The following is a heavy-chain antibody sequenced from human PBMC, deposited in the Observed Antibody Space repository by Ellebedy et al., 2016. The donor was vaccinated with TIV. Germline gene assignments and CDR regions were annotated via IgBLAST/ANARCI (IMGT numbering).Heavy chain of an antibody. CDR3: ARAGYSSSWYGS. V-gene: IGHV4-39*07. Sequence: SETLSLTXTVSGGSISSSSYYWSWIRQPPGKGLEWIGEINHSGSTNYNPSLKSRVTISVDTSKNQFSLKLSSVTAADTAVYYCARAGYSSSWYGSWGQGTLVTVSS. CDR1: GGSISSSSYY. D-gene: IGHD6-13*01. CDR2: INHSGST. J-gene: IGHJ5*01.